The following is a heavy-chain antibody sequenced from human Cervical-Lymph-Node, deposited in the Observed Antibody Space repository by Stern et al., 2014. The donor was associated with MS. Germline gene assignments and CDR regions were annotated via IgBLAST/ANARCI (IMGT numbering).Heavy chain of an antibody. CDR1: GYSFTGYY. CDR3: AKSTTITPLDY. V-gene: IGHV1-2*02. CDR2: INPSSGDT. Sequence: QVQLVQSGTEMKKPGTSVKVSCRTSGYSFTGYYLHWVRQAPGQGLELMGWINPSSGDTNVAQKFQGRATMTRDTSVTTAYLVLSRLSLNDTAVYFCAKSTTITPLDYWGQGSLITVSS. J-gene: IGHJ4*02. D-gene: IGHD1-14*01.